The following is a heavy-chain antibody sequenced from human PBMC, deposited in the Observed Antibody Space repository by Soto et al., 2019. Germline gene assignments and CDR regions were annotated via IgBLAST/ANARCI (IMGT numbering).Heavy chain of an antibody. CDR3: ARKRTGPGAFDI. V-gene: IGHV1-46*01. J-gene: IGHJ3*02. CDR1: GYTFTSYY. Sequence: ASVKVSCKASGYTFTSYYMHWVRQAPGQGLEWMGIINPSDGSTSYAQKFQGRVTMTRDTSTSTVYMELSSLRSEDTAVYYCARKRTGPGAFDIWGQGTMVTVSS. D-gene: IGHD4-17*01. CDR2: INPSDGST.